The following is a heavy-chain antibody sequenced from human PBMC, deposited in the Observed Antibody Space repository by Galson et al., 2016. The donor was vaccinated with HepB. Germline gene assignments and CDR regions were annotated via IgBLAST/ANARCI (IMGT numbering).Heavy chain of an antibody. J-gene: IGHJ6*04. Sequence: SLRLSCAASGLTFGSYTMTWVRQAPGKGLEWVSAITSSGSLTYYADSVKGRFTISRDNAKKTLYLQMNSLRAEDTAVYYCARSYGRRAGTTVYEMDVWGEGPTVTVSS. CDR2: ITSSGSLT. CDR3: ARSYGRRAGTTVYEMDV. V-gene: IGHV3-21*01. CDR1: GLTFGSYT. D-gene: IGHD1-1*01.